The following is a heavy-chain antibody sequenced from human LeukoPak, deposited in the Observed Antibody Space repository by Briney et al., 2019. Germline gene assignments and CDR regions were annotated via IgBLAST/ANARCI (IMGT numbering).Heavy chain of an antibody. J-gene: IGHJ4*02. V-gene: IGHV3-23*01. CDR1: GFTFSSYA. CDR3: AKDRKLYSSSWYE. Sequence: GGSLRLSCAASGFTFSSYAVSWVRQAPGKGLEWVSAISGSGGSTYYADSVKGRFTISRDNSKNTLYLQMNSLRAEDTAVYYCAKDRKLYSSSWYEWGQGTLVTVSS. CDR2: ISGSGGST. D-gene: IGHD6-13*01.